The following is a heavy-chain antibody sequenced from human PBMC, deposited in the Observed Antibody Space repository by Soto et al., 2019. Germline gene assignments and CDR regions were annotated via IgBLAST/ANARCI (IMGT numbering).Heavy chain of an antibody. V-gene: IGHV3-23*01. CDR1: GFTFSSYA. CDR3: AKWSVGATGEYYFDY. D-gene: IGHD1-26*01. CDR2: ISGSGGST. J-gene: IGHJ4*02. Sequence: EVQLLESGGGLVQPGGSLRLSCAASGFTFSSYAMSWVRQAPGKGLEWVSAISGSGGSTYYADSVKGRFTISRDNSKNTLYLQMNRLRAEDTAVYYCAKWSVGATGEYYFDYWGQGTLVTVSS.